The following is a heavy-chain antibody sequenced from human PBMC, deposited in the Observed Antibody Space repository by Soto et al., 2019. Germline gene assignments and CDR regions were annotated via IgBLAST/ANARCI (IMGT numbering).Heavy chain of an antibody. V-gene: IGHV3-74*01. CDR3: ARDIDSST. D-gene: IGHD6-13*01. CDR1: GFTFSNNW. CDR2: INSDGSTT. Sequence: EVQLVESGGGLVQPGGSLRLSCAASGFTFSNNWMHWVRQAPGKGLVWVSRINSDGSTTNYADSVKGRFIVSRDNAKNTLFLQMNSLRAEDTAMYYCARDIDSSTWGQGTLVTVSS. J-gene: IGHJ5*02.